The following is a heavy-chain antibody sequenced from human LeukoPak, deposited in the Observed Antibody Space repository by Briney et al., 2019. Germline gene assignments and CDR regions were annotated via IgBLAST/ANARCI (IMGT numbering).Heavy chain of an antibody. CDR3: ARLDYYDSSGYYYPDY. Sequence: GASVKVSCKTSGYTFTNYGVSWVRQAPGQGLEWMGWISAYNGNTNYAQKLQGRVTMTTDTSTSTAYMELRSLRSDDTAVYYCARLDYYDSSGYYYPDYWGQGTLVTVSS. V-gene: IGHV1-18*01. CDR1: GYTFTNYG. J-gene: IGHJ4*02. D-gene: IGHD3-22*01. CDR2: ISAYNGNT.